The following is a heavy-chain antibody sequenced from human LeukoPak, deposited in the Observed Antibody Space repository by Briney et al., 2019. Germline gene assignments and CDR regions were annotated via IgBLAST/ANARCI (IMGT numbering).Heavy chain of an antibody. CDR1: GGSISSNNYY. V-gene: IGHV4-39*01. CDR3: ARHGSYYDSRGYHPLED. D-gene: IGHD3-22*01. CDR2: IYYSGST. Sequence: SEILSLTCTVSGGSISSNNYYWGWIGQPPGKGLEWIGSIYYSGSTYYNPSLKSRVTIFVDTSKNQFSLKLSSVTAADTAVYYCARHGSYYDSRGYHPLEDWGQGTLVTVSS. J-gene: IGHJ4*02.